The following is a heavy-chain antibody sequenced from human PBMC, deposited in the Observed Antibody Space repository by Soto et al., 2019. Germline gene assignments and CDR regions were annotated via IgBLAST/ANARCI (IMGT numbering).Heavy chain of an antibody. CDR3: AREAGYYDTTGYYAY. V-gene: IGHV1-2*02. J-gene: IGHJ4*02. D-gene: IGHD3-22*01. Sequence: QVQLVQSGAEVKKPGASVKVSRKSSGYTFTGYYIHWVRQAPGQGLEWMGWINPNTGDATYAQKFQGRVTMTRDTSTSTASLELHRLTSDDTAVYYCAREAGYYDTTGYYAYWGQGTLVTASS. CDR2: INPNTGDA. CDR1: GYTFTGYY.